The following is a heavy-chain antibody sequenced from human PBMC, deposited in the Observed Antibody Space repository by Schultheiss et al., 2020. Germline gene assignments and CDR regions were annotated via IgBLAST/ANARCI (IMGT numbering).Heavy chain of an antibody. CDR1: GGSISSSNW. CDR3: ARDPYGSGSYWAYGMDV. V-gene: IGHV4-4*02. J-gene: IGHJ6*02. D-gene: IGHD3-10*01. Sequence: SETLSLTCAVSGGSISSSNWWSWVRQPPGKGLEWIGEIYHSGSTNYNPSLKSRVTISVDKSKNQFSLKLSSVTAADTAVYYCARDPYGSGSYWAYGMDVWGQGTTVTVSS. CDR2: IYHSGST.